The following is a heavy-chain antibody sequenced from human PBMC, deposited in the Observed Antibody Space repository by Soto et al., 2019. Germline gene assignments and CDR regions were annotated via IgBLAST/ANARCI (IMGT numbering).Heavy chain of an antibody. CDR3: ARDLWGYCGTDCYPLDV. V-gene: IGHV4-39*07. D-gene: IGHD2-21*02. CDR1: GDSISSYN. J-gene: IGHJ6*02. Sequence: SETLSLTCTVSGDSISSYNLAWIRQPPGKGLEWIGSIYYSGSTYYNPSLKSRVTISVDTSKNQFSLKLNSVTAADTAVYYCARDLWGYCGTDCYPLDVWGQGTTVTVSS. CDR2: IYYSGST.